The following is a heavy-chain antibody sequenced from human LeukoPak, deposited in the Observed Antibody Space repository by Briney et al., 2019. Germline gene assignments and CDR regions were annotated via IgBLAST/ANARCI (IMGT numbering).Heavy chain of an antibody. CDR3: ARDPVPYYDILTGYYARSFFDY. CDR2: IYYSGST. D-gene: IGHD3-9*01. J-gene: IGHJ4*02. CDR1: GGSISSGGYY. Sequence: SETLSLTCAVSGGSISSGGYYWGWIRQPPGKGLEWIGSIYYSGSTYYNPSLKSRVTISVDTSKNQFSLKLSSVTAADTAVYYCARDPVPYYDILTGYYARSFFDYWGQGTLVTVSS. V-gene: IGHV4-39*07.